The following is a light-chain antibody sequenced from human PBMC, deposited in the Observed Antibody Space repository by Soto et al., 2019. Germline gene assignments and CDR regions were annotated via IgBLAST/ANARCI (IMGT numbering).Light chain of an antibody. V-gene: IGLV1-51*01. CDR3: GTWDSSLSAGV. Sequence: QSVLTQPPSVSAAPGQKVTISCSGSSSNIGKNYVSWYQQLPGTDPKILIYDNSKRPSGIPDRFSGSKSGTSATLGITGLQTGDEADYYCGTWDSSLSAGVFGGGTKVTVL. CDR2: DNS. CDR1: SSNIGKNY. J-gene: IGLJ2*01.